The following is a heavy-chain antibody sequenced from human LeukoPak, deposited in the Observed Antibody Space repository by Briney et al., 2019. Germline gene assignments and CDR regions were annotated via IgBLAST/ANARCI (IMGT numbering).Heavy chain of an antibody. V-gene: IGHV4-4*02. CDR3: ARGRGWFDY. CDR1: GFTFSSYSM. D-gene: IGHD6-19*01. J-gene: IGHJ4*02. CDR2: IYHSGST. Sequence: PGGSLRLSCAASGFTFSSYSMNWVRQARGKGLEWIGEIYHSGSTNYNPSLKSRVTISVDKSKNQFSLKLSSVTAADTAVYYCARGRGWFDYWGQGTLVTVSS.